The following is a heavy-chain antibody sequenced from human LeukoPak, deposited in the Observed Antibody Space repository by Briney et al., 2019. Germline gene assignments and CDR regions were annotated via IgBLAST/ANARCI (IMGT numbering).Heavy chain of an antibody. J-gene: IGHJ4*02. CDR1: GGSITTTSYY. CDR2: ISYSGSS. V-gene: IGHV4-39*01. Sequence: SETLSLTCVVSGGSITTTSYYWGWIRQPPGKGLDWIGTISYSGSSHYNPSLKSRVTMSLDTSKNQFSLRLTSVTAADTAVYYCTRLFYDHLWGTRRNGWDYFDYWGQGTLVTVSS. D-gene: IGHD3-16*01. CDR3: TRLFYDHLWGTRRNGWDYFDY.